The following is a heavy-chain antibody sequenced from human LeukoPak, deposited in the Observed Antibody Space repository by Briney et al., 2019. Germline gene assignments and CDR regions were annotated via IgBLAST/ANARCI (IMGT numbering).Heavy chain of an antibody. CDR2: INPNSGGT. V-gene: IGHV1-2*04. Sequence: ASVKVSCKASGHTFTGYYMHWVRQAPGQGLEWMGWINPNSGGTNYAQKFQGWVTMTRDTSISTAYMELSRLRSDDTAVYYCARGGLWFGEPYYFDYWGQGTLVTVSS. CDR3: ARGGLWFGEPYYFDY. D-gene: IGHD3-10*01. CDR1: GHTFTGYY. J-gene: IGHJ4*02.